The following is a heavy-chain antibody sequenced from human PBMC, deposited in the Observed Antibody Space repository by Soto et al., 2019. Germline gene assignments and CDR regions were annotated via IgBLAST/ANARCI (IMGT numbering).Heavy chain of an antibody. Sequence: ASETLSLTCAVYGGSFSGYYWSWIRQPPGKGLEWIGEINHSGSTNYNPSLKSRVTISVDTSKNQLSLKLSSVTAADTAVYYCARGIVVVPAALVVVAAIPFYFXYWGQGTLVTVSS. V-gene: IGHV4-34*01. J-gene: IGHJ4*02. CDR2: INHSGST. CDR3: ARGIVVVPAALVVVAAIPFYFXY. CDR1: GGSFSGYY. D-gene: IGHD2-21*02.